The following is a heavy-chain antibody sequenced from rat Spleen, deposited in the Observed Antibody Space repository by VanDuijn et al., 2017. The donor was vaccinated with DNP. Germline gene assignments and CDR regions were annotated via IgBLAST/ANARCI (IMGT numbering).Heavy chain of an antibody. CDR3: ARGVYYYSATYWYFDF. Sequence: EVQLVESGGGLVQPGRSLKLSCAASGFTFSNYDMAWVRQVPGKGLEWVASISPSGGSTSYGDSVKGRFTISRDNAKSTLYLQMNSLRSEDMATYYCARGVYYYSATYWYFDFWGPGTMVSVSS. V-gene: IGHV5-25*01. J-gene: IGHJ1*01. D-gene: IGHD1-1*01. CDR2: ISPSGGST. CDR1: GFTFSNYD.